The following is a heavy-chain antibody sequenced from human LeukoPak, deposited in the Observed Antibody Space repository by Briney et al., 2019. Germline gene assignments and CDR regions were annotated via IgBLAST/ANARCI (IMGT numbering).Heavy chain of an antibody. CDR1: GGTFISYA. D-gene: IGHD3-3*01. CDR3: ASTGVSESPYDF. V-gene: IGHV1-18*01. Sequence: ASVKVSCKASGGTFISYAISWVRQAPGQGLEWMGWISAHNGSTNYAQKLQGRVTMPTDTSTRPAYMELRSLRSDDTAVYYCASTGVSESPYDFWGQGTLVTVSS. J-gene: IGHJ4*02. CDR2: ISAHNGST.